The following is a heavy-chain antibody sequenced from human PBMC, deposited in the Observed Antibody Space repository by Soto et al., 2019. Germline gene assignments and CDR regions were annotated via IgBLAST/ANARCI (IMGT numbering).Heavy chain of an antibody. CDR3: ARVRSRSGYQFDY. D-gene: IGHD3-9*01. Sequence: SVKVSCKASGGTFSSYAISWVRQAPGQGLERMGGIIPIFGTANYAQKFQGRVTITADESTSTAYMELSSLRSEDTAVYYCARVRSRSGYQFDYWGQGTLVTVSS. J-gene: IGHJ4*02. CDR1: GGTFSSYA. CDR2: IIPIFGTA. V-gene: IGHV1-69*13.